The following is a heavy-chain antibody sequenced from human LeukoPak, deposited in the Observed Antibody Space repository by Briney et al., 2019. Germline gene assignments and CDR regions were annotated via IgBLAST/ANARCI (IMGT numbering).Heavy chain of an antibody. CDR3: ATWQTHYYGMDV. V-gene: IGHV1-24*01. Sequence: ASVKVSCKVSGYTLTELSMHWVRQAPGKGLEWMGGFDPEDGETIYAQKFQGRVTMTEDTSTDTAYMELSSLRSEDTAVYYCATWQTHYYGMDVWRQGTTVTVSS. CDR2: FDPEDGET. J-gene: IGHJ6*02. CDR1: GYTLTELS.